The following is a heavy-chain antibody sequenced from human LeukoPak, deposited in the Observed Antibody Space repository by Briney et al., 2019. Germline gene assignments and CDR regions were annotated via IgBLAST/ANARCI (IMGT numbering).Heavy chain of an antibody. CDR1: GXSFTSYW. J-gene: IGHJ3*02. CDR3: ARQSYYDSSGYSPLSAFDI. V-gene: IGHV5-51*01. D-gene: IGHD3-22*01. CDR2: IYPGDSDT. Sequence: GESLKISCKGSGXSFTSYWIGWVRQMPGKGLEWMGIIYPGDSDTRYSPSFQGQVTISADKSISTAYLQWSSLKASDTAMYYCARQSYYDSSGYSPLSAFDIWGQGTMVTVSS.